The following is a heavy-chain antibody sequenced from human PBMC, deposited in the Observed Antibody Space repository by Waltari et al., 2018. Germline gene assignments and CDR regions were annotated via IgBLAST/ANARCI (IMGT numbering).Heavy chain of an antibody. CDR1: GFTFSSYA. J-gene: IGHJ4*02. CDR3: AKDSRGPLDY. Sequence: EVQLLESGGGLVQPGGSLRLSCAASGFTFSSYAMSWVRQAPGKGLEWVSVIYSGGSSTYYADSVKGRFTISRDNSKNTLYLQMNSLRAEDTAVYYCAKDSRGPLDYWGQGTLVTVSS. V-gene: IGHV3-23*03. CDR2: IYSGGSST.